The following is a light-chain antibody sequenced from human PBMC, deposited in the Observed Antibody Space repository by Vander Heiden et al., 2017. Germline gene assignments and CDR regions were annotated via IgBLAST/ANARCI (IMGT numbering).Light chain of an antibody. CDR2: AAS. Sequence: EIVMTQSPATLSLSAGQSASLSCRASQSVNIIVAWSQQRPGQAPSLLIHAASTRATGVPDSFIGSGSGTEFMLTISSRQSEDFAVYFCQQHSTWPSITFGRGTRVE. V-gene: IGKV3-15*01. J-gene: IGKJ4*01. CDR3: QQHSTWPSIT. CDR1: QSVNII.